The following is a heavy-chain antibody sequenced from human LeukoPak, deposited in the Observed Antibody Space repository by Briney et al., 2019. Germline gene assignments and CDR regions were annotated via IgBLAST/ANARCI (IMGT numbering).Heavy chain of an antibody. J-gene: IGHJ4*02. CDR3: AKEMGVVVPAAMDY. Sequence: GGSLRLSCAAPGFTFSSYAMTWVRQAPGKGLEWVSDINGSGGRTNYADSVKGRFTISRDNSKNTLYLQMNSLRAEDTAVYYCAKEMGVVVPAAMDYWGQGTLVTVSS. D-gene: IGHD2-2*01. V-gene: IGHV3-23*01. CDR2: INGSGGRT. CDR1: GFTFSSYA.